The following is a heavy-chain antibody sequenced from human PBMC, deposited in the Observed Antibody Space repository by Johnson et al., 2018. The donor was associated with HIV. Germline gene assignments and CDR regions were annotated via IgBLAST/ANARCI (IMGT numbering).Heavy chain of an antibody. CDR3: AKVIGEPGI. CDR2: ISSDGSNK. V-gene: IGHV3-30*04. D-gene: IGHD1-26*01. Sequence: QVQLVESGGGVVQPGKSLRLSCTASGFTFTNYAMDWVRQAPGKGLEWVAFISSDGSNKYYADSVKGRFTISRDNSKNTLCLQMNSLRVEDTAVYFCAKVIGEPGIWGQGTMVTVSS. J-gene: IGHJ3*02. CDR1: GFTFTNYA.